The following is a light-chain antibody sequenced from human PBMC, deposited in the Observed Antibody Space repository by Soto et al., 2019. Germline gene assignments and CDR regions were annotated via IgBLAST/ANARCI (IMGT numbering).Light chain of an antibody. CDR2: EVS. CDR1: SSDVGGYNY. J-gene: IGLJ2*01. Sequence: QSALTQPPSASGSPGQSVTISCTGTSSDVGGYNYVSWYQQHPGKAPKLMIYEVSERPSGVPDRFSGSKSGNTASLTVSGLQAEDEADYYCSSYVGSNNLLFGGGTKLTVL. CDR3: SSYVGSNNLL. V-gene: IGLV2-8*01.